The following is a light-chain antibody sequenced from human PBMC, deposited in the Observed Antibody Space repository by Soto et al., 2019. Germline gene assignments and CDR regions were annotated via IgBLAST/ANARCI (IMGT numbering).Light chain of an antibody. CDR2: GVT. V-gene: IGLV2-14*01. CDR1: SSDIGYYNY. CDR3: SSYGSSSTLV. J-gene: IGLJ1*01. Sequence: QSALTQPASVSGSPGQSITISCTGTSSDIGYYNYVSWYQLHPGKAPKHLIYGVTNRPSGISYRFSGSKSGNTASLTISGLQSEDEADYYCSSYGSSSTLVFGAGTKLTVL.